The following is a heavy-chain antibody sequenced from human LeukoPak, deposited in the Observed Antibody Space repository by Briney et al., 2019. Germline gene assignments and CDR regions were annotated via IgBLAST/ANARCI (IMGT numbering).Heavy chain of an antibody. J-gene: IGHJ4*02. CDR1: GGSFSGYY. V-gene: IGHV4-34*01. CDR2: INHSGST. D-gene: IGHD4-23*01. Sequence: SETLSLTCAVYGGSFSGYYWSWIRQPPGKGLEWIGEINHSGSTNYNPSLKSRVTISVDTSKNQFSLKLSSVTAADTAVYYCAREVTWSRLFDYWGQGTLVTASS. CDR3: AREVTWSRLFDY.